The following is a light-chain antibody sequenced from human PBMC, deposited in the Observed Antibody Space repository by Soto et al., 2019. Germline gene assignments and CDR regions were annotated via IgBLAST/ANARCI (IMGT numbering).Light chain of an antibody. V-gene: IGKV1-5*03. CDR1: QSISSW. Sequence: DIQMTQSPSALSASVGDRVTITCRASQSISSWLAWYQQKPGKAPKLLVYQVSTLESGVPSRFGGTGSGTEFTLTISSLQPDDFATYYCQQYIYLPLTFGGGTKVDIK. CDR3: QQYIYLPLT. J-gene: IGKJ4*01. CDR2: QVS.